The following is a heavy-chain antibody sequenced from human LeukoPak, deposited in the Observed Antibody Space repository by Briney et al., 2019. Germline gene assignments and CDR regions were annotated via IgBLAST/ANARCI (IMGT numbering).Heavy chain of an antibody. V-gene: IGHV4-34*01. CDR2: INHSGST. D-gene: IGHD2-2*01. J-gene: IGHJ6*03. CDR3: ARLYCSSTSCIPPRNYYYYYMDV. CDR1: GGSFSGYY. Sequence: PSETLSLTCAVYGGSFSGYYWSWIRQPPGMGLEWIGEINHSGSTNYNPSLKSRVTISVDTSKNQFSLKLSSVTAADTAVYYCARLYCSSTSCIPPRNYYYYYMDVWGKGTTVTISS.